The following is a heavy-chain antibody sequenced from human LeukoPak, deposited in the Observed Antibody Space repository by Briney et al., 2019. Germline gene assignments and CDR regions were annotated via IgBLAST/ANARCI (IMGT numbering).Heavy chain of an antibody. D-gene: IGHD6-6*01. CDR3: ARSSIAARPFDY. Sequence: ASVKVSCKASGGTFSSYAISWVRQAPGQGLEWMGGIIPIFGTANYAQKFQGRVTITTDESTSTAYMELSSLRSEDTAVYYRARSSIAARPFDYWGQGTLVTVSS. V-gene: IGHV1-69*05. CDR1: GGTFSSYA. J-gene: IGHJ4*02. CDR2: IIPIFGTA.